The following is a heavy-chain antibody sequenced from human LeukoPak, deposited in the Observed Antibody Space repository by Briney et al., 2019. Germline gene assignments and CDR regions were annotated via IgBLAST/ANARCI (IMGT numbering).Heavy chain of an antibody. Sequence: GGSLRLSCAASGFTFRRYGMSWVRQAPGKGLEWVGFIRSKAYGGTTEYAASVKGRFTISRDDSKSIAYLQMNSLKTEDTAVYYCTRASGWAPDAFDIWGQGTMVTVSS. CDR2: IRSKAYGGTT. D-gene: IGHD6-19*01. V-gene: IGHV3-49*04. CDR3: TRASGWAPDAFDI. CDR1: GFTFRRYG. J-gene: IGHJ3*02.